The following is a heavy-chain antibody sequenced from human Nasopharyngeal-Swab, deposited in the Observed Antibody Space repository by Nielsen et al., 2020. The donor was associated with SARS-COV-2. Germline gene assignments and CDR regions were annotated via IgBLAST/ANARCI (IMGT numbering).Heavy chain of an antibody. CDR1: GFTFSSYG. D-gene: IGHD3-9*01. CDR2: ISYDGSNK. J-gene: IGHJ3*02. Sequence: GESLKISCAASGFTFSSYGMHWVRQAPGKGLEWVAVISYDGSNKYYADSVKGRFTISRDNSKNTLYLQMNSLRAEDTAVYYCAKDHDILTGYYKGAGAFDIWGQGTMVTVSS. CDR3: AKDHDILTGYYKGAGAFDI. V-gene: IGHV3-30*18.